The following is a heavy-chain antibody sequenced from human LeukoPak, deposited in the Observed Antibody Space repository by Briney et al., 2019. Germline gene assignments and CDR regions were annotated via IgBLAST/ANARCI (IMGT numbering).Heavy chain of an antibody. CDR1: GYRFTNYW. V-gene: IGHV5-51*01. CDR2: IYPGDSDT. J-gene: IGHJ4*02. CDR3: ARLYCSSASCYTGSSYYFDY. D-gene: IGHD2-2*02. Sequence: GESLKISCKGSGYRFTNYWIAWVRQMPGKGLEWMGIIYPGDSDTRYSPSFQGQVTISADKSINTAYLQWSSLKASDTAIYYCARLYCSSASCYTGSSYYFDYWGQGTLVTVSS.